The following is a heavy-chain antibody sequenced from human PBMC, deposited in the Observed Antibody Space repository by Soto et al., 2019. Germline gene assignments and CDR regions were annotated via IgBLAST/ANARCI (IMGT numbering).Heavy chain of an antibody. CDR2: ISYDGGHK. Sequence: QVQLVESGGGVVHPERSLRLSCSACEFTFSSYAMHWVRQAPGKGLEWVAGISYDGGHKFYGDSVRGRFTISRDSSKTTVFLQMNSLRPEDMAAYYCARVKTDYSNPRGPFFFYGMDVWGQATTVTVSS. V-gene: IGHV3-30-3*01. J-gene: IGHJ6*02. CDR3: ARVKTDYSNPRGPFFFYGMDV. D-gene: IGHD4-4*01. CDR1: EFTFSSYA.